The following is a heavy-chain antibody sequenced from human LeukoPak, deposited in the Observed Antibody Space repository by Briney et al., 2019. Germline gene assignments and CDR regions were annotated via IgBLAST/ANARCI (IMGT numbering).Heavy chain of an antibody. CDR1: GGSISSSSYY. CDR2: IYYSGST. V-gene: IGHV4-39*01. J-gene: IGHJ5*02. CDR3: ASAVAGTFDP. Sequence: SETLSLTCTVSGGSISSSSYYWGWIRQPPGKGLEWIGSIYYSGSTYYNPSLKSRVTISVDTSKNQFSLKLSSVTAADTAVYYCASAVAGTFDPWGQGTLVTVSS. D-gene: IGHD6-19*01.